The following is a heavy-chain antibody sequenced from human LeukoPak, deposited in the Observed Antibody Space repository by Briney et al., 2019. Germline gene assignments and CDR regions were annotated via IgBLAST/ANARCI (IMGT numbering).Heavy chain of an antibody. CDR2: IKQDGSEK. D-gene: IGHD5-12*01. J-gene: IGHJ4*02. CDR3: AREGGGYSGRDY. CDR1: GFTFSSYS. Sequence: GGSLRLSCAASGFTFSSYSMNWVRQAPGKGLEWVANIKQDGSEKYFVDSVKGRFTISRDNAKNSLYLQMNSLRVEDTAVYYCAREGGGYSGRDYWGQGTLVTVSS. V-gene: IGHV3-7*01.